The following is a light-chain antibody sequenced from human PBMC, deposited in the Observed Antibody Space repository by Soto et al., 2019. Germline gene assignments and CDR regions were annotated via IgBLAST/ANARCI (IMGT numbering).Light chain of an antibody. Sequence: QSVLTQPPSVSGAPGQRVTISCTGSSSNIGAGYDVHWYQQLPGTAPKLLIYANSNRPSGVPDRFSDSKSGTSASLAITGLQAEDEADYYCQSYDSSLSGSVFGGGTKVTVL. CDR1: SSNIGAGYD. V-gene: IGLV1-40*01. CDR3: QSYDSSLSGSV. CDR2: ANS. J-gene: IGLJ2*01.